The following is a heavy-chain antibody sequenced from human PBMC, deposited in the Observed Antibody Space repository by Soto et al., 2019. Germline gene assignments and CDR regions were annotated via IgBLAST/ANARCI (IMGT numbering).Heavy chain of an antibody. Sequence: SSETLSLTCTVSGGSISSGDYYWSWIRQPPGKGLEWIGYIYYSGSTYYNPSLKSRVTISVDTSKNQFSLKLSSVTAADTAVYYCAREGALGSSYRNWFDPWGQGTLVTVSS. D-gene: IGHD2-2*01. J-gene: IGHJ5*02. CDR3: AREGALGSSYRNWFDP. CDR1: GGSISSGDYY. V-gene: IGHV4-30-4*01. CDR2: IYYSGST.